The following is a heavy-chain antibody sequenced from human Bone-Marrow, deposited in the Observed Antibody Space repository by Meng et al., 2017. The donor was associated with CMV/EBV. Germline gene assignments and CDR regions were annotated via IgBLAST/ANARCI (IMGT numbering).Heavy chain of an antibody. Sequence: ASVKVSCKASGYTFTSYGISWVRQAPGQGLEWMGWISAYNGNTNYAQKLQGRVTMTTDTSTSTAYMELRSLRSDDTAVYYCARENYDFWSGPWGGTLNGGPGYYYYGMDVWGQGTTVTVAS. CDR1: GYTFTSYG. D-gene: IGHD3-3*01. CDR2: ISAYNGNT. V-gene: IGHV1-18*01. J-gene: IGHJ6*02. CDR3: ARENYDFWSGPWGGTLNGGPGYYYYGMDV.